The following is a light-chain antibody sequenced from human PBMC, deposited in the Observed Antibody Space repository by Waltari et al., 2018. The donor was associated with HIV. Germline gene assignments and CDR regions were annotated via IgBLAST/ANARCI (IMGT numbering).Light chain of an antibody. J-gene: IGLJ3*02. CDR2: STN. CDR1: SCSVPTRSY. Sequence: QTVVTQEPSFSVSPGGTVTPTCGLSSCSVPTRSYPNWYQQTPGQAPRTLIYSTNTRSSGVPDRFSGSILGNKAALTITGAQADDESDYYCVLYMGGGIWVFGGGTKVTVL. CDR3: VLYMGGGIWV. V-gene: IGLV8-61*01.